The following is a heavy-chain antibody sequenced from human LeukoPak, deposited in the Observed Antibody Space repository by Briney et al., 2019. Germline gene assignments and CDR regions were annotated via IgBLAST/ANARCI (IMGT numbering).Heavy chain of an antibody. CDR3: VRGPYGSSISNWFDP. CDR1: GGSISGGSYS. Sequence: PSETLSLTCAVSGGSISGGSYSWSWIRQTPGKGLEWIGYIYYNGDTHYNPSLNSRLSMSVDTPNKQFSLNLRSVTAADTAVYYCVRGPYGSSISNWFDPWGQGLLVTVSS. J-gene: IGHJ5*02. D-gene: IGHD3-10*01. V-gene: IGHV4-61*01. CDR2: IYYNGDT.